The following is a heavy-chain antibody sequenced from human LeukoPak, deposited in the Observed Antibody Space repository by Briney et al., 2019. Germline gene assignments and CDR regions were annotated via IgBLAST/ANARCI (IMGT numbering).Heavy chain of an antibody. V-gene: IGHV3-21*01. D-gene: IGHD5-24*01. J-gene: IGHJ3*02. CDR3: ARDQFIHAFDI. CDR2: IYSTTTYI. Sequence: GTLSLTCGVSGGSVINTNWWTRVRQSPGKGLEWVSSIYSTTTYIYYADSVKGRFTISRDNAENSLYLQMNSLRAEDTAVYYCARDQFIHAFDIWGQGTMVTVSS. CDR1: GGSVINTN.